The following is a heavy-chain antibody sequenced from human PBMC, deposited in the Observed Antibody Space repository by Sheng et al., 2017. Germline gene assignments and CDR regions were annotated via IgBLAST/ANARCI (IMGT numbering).Heavy chain of an antibody. D-gene: IGHD1-1*01. Sequence: QVQLQQWGAGLLKPSETLSLTCAVYGGSFSGYYWSWIRQPPGKGLEWIGEINHSGSTNYNPSLKSRVTISVDTSKNQFSLKLSSVTAADTAVYYCARIHRLKGRHYYFDYWGQGTLVTVSS. V-gene: IGHV4-34*01. CDR3: ARIHRLKGRHYYFDY. CDR1: GGSFSGYY. J-gene: IGHJ4*02. CDR2: INHSGST.